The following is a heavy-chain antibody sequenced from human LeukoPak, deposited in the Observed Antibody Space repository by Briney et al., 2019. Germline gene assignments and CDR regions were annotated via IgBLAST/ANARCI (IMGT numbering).Heavy chain of an antibody. CDR3: ASLSGDYATRIDY. D-gene: IGHD4-17*01. Sequence: SETLSLTCAVYGGSFSGYYWSWIRQPPGKGLEWIGEINHSGSTNYNPSLKSRVTISVDTSKNQFSLKLSSVTAADTAVYYCASLSGDYATRIDYWGQGTLVTVSS. J-gene: IGHJ4*02. CDR1: GGSFSGYY. V-gene: IGHV4-34*01. CDR2: INHSGST.